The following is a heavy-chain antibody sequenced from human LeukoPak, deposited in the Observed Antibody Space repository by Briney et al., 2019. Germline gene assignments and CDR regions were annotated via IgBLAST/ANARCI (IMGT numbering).Heavy chain of an antibody. D-gene: IGHD4-17*01. V-gene: IGHV4-59*01. CDR1: GGSISDYY. J-gene: IGHJ4*02. Sequence: PSETLSLTCTVSGGSISDYYRSWIRQPPGKGLEWIGYINYSGNTNYNPSLKSRVTISVDTSKSQFSLRLTSVTAADTAVFYCAREGRQDYVYFDYWGQGSLVTVSS. CDR2: INYSGNT. CDR3: AREGRQDYVYFDY.